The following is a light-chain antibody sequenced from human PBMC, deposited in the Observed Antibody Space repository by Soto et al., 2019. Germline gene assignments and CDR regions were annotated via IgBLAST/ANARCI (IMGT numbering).Light chain of an antibody. CDR2: DAS. J-gene: IGKJ1*01. CDR3: QQYNSYSQT. CDR1: QSVSSW. V-gene: IGKV1-5*01. Sequence: QLTPSPYTLSASVGDTVSITCRASQSVSSWLAWYQQKPGKAPKLLIYDASGLESGVPSRFSGSGSGTEFTLTLICLQPDDFATYCCQQYNSYSQTFGQVAKV.